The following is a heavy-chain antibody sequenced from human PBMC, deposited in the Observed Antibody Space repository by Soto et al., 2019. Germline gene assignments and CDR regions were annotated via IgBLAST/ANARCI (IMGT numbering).Heavy chain of an antibody. J-gene: IGHJ6*02. CDR2: ISSSSSYI. Sequence: EVQLLESGGGLVQPGGSLRLSCAASGFTFRSHAMSWVRRAPGKGLEWVSSISSSSSYIYYADSVKGRFTISRDNAKNSLYLQMNSLRAEDTAVYYCARVSTGGYGMDVWGQGTTVTVSS. CDR1: GFTFRSHA. D-gene: IGHD2-8*02. V-gene: IGHV3-21*01. CDR3: ARVSTGGYGMDV.